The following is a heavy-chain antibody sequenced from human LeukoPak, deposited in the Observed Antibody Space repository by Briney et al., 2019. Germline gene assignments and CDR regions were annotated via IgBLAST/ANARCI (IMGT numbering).Heavy chain of an antibody. Sequence: SETLSLTCTVSGGTISSYYWSWIRQPPGKGLEWIGYIYYSGSTNYNPPLKSRVTISVDTSKNQFSLKLSAVTAADTAGYYCARLEMATTYGAFDYWGQGTLVTVSS. V-gene: IGHV4-59*01. CDR2: IYYSGST. CDR3: ARLEMATTYGAFDY. CDR1: GGTISSYY. J-gene: IGHJ4*02. D-gene: IGHD5-24*01.